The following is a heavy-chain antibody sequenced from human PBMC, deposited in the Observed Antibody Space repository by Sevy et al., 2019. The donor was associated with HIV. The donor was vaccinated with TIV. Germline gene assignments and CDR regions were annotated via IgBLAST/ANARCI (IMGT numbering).Heavy chain of an antibody. CDR3: ASTYYYGSGTFHWYFDL. V-gene: IGHV1-69*13. J-gene: IGHJ2*01. CDR2: IIPVFDTP. Sequence: ASVEVSCKASGDTFITNAISWVRQAPGQGLEWMVGIIPVFDTPNYARMFLGRVTITADESTTTVYMALSSLRSEDTALYYCASTYYYGSGTFHWYFDLWGRGTLVTVSS. D-gene: IGHD3-10*01. CDR1: GDTFITNA.